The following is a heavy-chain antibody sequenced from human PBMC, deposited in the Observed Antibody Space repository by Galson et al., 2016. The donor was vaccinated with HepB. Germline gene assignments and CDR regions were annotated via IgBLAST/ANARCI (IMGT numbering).Heavy chain of an antibody. CDR1: GGSFSGHY. CDR2: INHSGST. J-gene: IGHJ4*02. D-gene: IGHD6-6*01. CDR3: ARAYSSSFDY. Sequence: SETLSLTCAVSGGSFSGHYWTWIRQSPGKGLEWIGEINHSGSTNYNPSLKSRVTISVDTSKNRFFLRLRSVTAADTAGVYCARAYSSSFDYWGQGTLVTVSS. V-gene: IGHV4-34*01.